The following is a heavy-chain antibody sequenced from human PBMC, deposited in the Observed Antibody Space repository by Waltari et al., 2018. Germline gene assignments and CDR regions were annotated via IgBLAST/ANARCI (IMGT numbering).Heavy chain of an antibody. D-gene: IGHD3-10*01. CDR3: ARLPRGSVIIGAFDI. CDR1: GDSIRSHF. CDR2: MYFSGTK. Sequence: VQLQESGPGLVKPSETLSLRCNVSGDSIRSHFWRWIRQAPVKGLEWIGHMYFSGTKDYNPSLKSRVAISIDTSKNHFSLNLRSVTAADTAIYYCARLPRGSVIIGAFDIWGQGTQVTVSS. V-gene: IGHV4-59*11. J-gene: IGHJ3*02.